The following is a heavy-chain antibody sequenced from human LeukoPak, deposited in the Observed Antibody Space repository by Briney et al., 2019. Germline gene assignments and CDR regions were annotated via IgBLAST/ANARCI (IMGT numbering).Heavy chain of an antibody. CDR3: ARGPLNWFDP. V-gene: IGHV4-31*03. CDR1: GGAISSGGYY. CDR2: IYYSGST. J-gene: IGHJ5*02. Sequence: ESGPGLVKPSQTLSLTGTVAGGAISSGGYYWSWIRQHPGKGLEWIGYIYYSGSTYYNPSLKSRVTISVDTSKNQFSLKLSSVTAADTAVYYCARGPLNWFDPWGQGTLVTVSS.